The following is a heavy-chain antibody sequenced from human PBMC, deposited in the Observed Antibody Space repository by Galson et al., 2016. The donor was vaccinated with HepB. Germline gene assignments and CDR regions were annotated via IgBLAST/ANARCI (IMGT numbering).Heavy chain of an antibody. J-gene: IGHJ3*02. CDR1: GYAFTSHP. Sequence: SVKVSCKASGYAFTSHPLHWVRQAPGQRPEWMGWINAGDGRTKISETFQGRLSISRDASASIAYMELTSLTSEDTAVYFCARDRADSASWGFDIWGRGTMVIVSS. CDR3: ARDRADSASWGFDI. V-gene: IGHV1-3*01. D-gene: IGHD6-13*01. CDR2: INAGDGRT.